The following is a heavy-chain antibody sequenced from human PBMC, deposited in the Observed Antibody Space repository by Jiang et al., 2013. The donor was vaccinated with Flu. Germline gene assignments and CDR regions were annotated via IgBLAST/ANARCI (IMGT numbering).Heavy chain of an antibody. CDR1: GGSISNYY. CDR3: ARLTPSHDNYLDY. CDR2: IYYSGST. J-gene: IGHJ4*02. V-gene: IGHV4-59*13. Sequence: TLSLTCTVSGGSISNYYWSWIRQPPEKGLEWIGYIYYSGSTYYNPSLKNRVTISVDTSKNQFSLKLSSVTAADTAVYYCARLTPSHDNYLDYWGQGTLVTVSS.